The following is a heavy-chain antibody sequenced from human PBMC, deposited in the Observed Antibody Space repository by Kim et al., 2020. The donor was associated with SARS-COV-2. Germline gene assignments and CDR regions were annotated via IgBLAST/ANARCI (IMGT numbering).Heavy chain of an antibody. J-gene: IGHJ4*02. Sequence: SVKVSCKASGCTFSSYAISWVRQAPGQGLEWMGGIIPIFGTANYAQKFQGRVTITADASTSTAYMELSSLRSEDTAVYYCARAQEGRIVSRAGFDYWGEGALVTVSS. D-gene: IGHD3-22*01. V-gene: IGHV1-69*13. CDR3: ARAQEGRIVSRAGFDY. CDR1: GCTFSSYA. CDR2: IIPIFGTA.